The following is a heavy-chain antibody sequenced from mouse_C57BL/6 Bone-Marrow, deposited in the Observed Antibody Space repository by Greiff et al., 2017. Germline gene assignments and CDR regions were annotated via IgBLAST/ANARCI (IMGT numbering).Heavy chain of an antibody. CDR1: GYTFTDYN. CDR3: ARRKWLLRGYAMDY. D-gene: IGHD2-3*01. V-gene: IGHV1-18*01. Sequence: VQLQPSGPELVKPGASVKIPCKASGYTFTDYNMDWVKQSHGKSLEWIGDINPNNGGTIYNQKFKGKATLTVDKSSSTAYMELRSLTSEDTAVYYCARRKWLLRGYAMDYWGQGTSVTVSS. J-gene: IGHJ4*01. CDR2: INPNNGGT.